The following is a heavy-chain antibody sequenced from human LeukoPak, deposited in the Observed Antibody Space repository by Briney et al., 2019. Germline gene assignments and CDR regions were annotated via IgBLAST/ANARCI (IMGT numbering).Heavy chain of an antibody. CDR2: ISYDGSNK. Sequence: GGSLRLSCAASGFTFSSHAMHWVRQAPGKGLEWVAVISYDGSNKYYADSVKGRFTISRDNSKNTLYLQMNSLRAEDTAVYYCARELGYCSGGSCYSGGEYYYYGMDVWGQGTTVTVSS. V-gene: IGHV3-30-3*01. CDR3: ARELGYCSGGSCYSGGEYYYYGMDV. J-gene: IGHJ6*02. CDR1: GFTFSSHA. D-gene: IGHD2-15*01.